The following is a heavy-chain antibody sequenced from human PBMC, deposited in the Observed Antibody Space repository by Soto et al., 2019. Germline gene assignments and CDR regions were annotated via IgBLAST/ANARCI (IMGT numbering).Heavy chain of an antibody. V-gene: IGHV1-69*01. CDR3: ARERDFWSGCQLCYYYGMDV. D-gene: IGHD3-3*01. Sequence: QVQLVQSGAEVKKPGSSVKVSCKASGGIFSSYAISWVRQAPGQGLEWMGGIIPMFGTANYAQKLQGRVTITADEYTSTAYMELSSLRSEDTAVYYCARERDFWSGCQLCYYYGMDVWGQGTTVTVSS. CDR1: GGIFSSYA. CDR2: IIPMFGTA. J-gene: IGHJ6*02.